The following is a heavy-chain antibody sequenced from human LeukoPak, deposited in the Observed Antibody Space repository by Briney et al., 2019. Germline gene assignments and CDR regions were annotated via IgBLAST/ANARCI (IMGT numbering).Heavy chain of an antibody. V-gene: IGHV4-39*01. CDR1: GGSISTRYYY. Sequence: PSETLSLTCAVSGGSISTRYYYWGWIRQPPGKGLEWIGTIHDSGSTYYSPSLKSQVPISVDTSNNQFSLKLSSVTAEDTAVYYCASLYFYGSGSFPNYWGQGILVTVST. CDR2: IHDSGST. J-gene: IGHJ4*02. D-gene: IGHD3-10*01. CDR3: ASLYFYGSGSFPNY.